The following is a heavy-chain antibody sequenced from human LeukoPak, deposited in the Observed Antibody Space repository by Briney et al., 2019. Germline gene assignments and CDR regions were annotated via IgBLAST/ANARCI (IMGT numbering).Heavy chain of an antibody. CDR1: GFAVSYDY. CDR2: IYSGGST. D-gene: IGHD3-10*01. V-gene: IGHV3-66*01. CDR3: ARGGSDYYRFDH. Sequence: GGSLSFSCAASGFAVSYDYVSWVRQAPGKGLEWLSVIYSGGSTHYADSVKGRFTISRDNSKNTVFFQLNSLRDDDTAVYYCARGGSDYYRFDHWGQGTLVTVSS. J-gene: IGHJ4*02.